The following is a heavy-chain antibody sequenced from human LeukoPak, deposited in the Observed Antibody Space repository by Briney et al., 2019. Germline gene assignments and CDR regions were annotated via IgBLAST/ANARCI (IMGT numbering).Heavy chain of an antibody. CDR3: TALSTHSSSWDPSFGY. D-gene: IGHD6-13*01. J-gene: IGHJ4*02. Sequence: PGGSRRLSCSASGFTFSSYAMHWVGQAPGKGLEYVSAISSNGGSTYYAGSVKGRFTISRDNSKNTLYLQMSSLRAEDTAVYYCTALSTHSSSWDPSFGYRGQGTLVTVSS. CDR2: ISSNGGST. V-gene: IGHV3-64D*06. CDR1: GFTFSSYA.